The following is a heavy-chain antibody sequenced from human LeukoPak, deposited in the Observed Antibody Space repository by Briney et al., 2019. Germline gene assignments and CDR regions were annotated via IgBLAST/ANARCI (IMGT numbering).Heavy chain of an antibody. V-gene: IGHV4-34*01. J-gene: IGHJ6*03. Sequence: SETLSLTCAVYGGSFSGYYWSWIRQPPGKGLEWIGDINYSGSTNYNPSLKSRVTILLDTSKKQISLKLRSVTAADTAVYYCARGFGDDVWGSYRSSPSGYYMDVWGKGTTVTVSS. CDR1: GGSFSGYY. D-gene: IGHD3-16*02. CDR3: ARGFGDDVWGSYRSSPSGYYMDV. CDR2: INYSGST.